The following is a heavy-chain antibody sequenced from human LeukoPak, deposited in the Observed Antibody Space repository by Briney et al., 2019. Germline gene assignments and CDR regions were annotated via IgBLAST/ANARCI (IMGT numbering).Heavy chain of an antibody. Sequence: ASVKVSCKPSGFSFTGYYLHWVRQAPGQGLEWMGWINPASGATKLSQKFQGRVTMTRDTSISTAYMELSRLRSDDTAVYYCARVEYSSSWFVIHPINWFDPWGQGTLVTVSS. D-gene: IGHD6-13*01. CDR1: GFSFTGYY. CDR3: ARVEYSSSWFVIHPINWFDP. J-gene: IGHJ5*02. V-gene: IGHV1-2*02. CDR2: INPASGAT.